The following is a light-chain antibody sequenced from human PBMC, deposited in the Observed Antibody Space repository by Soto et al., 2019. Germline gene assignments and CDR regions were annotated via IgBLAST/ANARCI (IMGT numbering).Light chain of an antibody. CDR3: QQYNNWPPLT. CDR1: QSVSSN. CDR2: GAS. V-gene: IGKV3-15*01. Sequence: TLSVSSGERSTLSCRASQSVSSNLAWYHQKPGQAPRLLIYGASTRATGIPARFSGSGSGTEFTLTISSLQSEDFAVYYCQQYNNWPPLTFGQGTRLEIK. J-gene: IGKJ5*01.